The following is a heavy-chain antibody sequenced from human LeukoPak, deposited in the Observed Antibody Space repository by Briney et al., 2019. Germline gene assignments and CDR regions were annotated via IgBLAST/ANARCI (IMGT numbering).Heavy chain of an antibody. V-gene: IGHV4-30-4*02. CDR1: GGSISSGDYY. CDR2: IYYSGST. CDR3: AREFYYDSSMSGIDP. D-gene: IGHD3-22*01. J-gene: IGHJ5*02. Sequence: PSETLSLTCTVSGGSISSGDYYWSWIRQPPGKGLEWIGYIYYSGSTYYNPSLKSRVTISVDTSKNQFSLKLSSVTAADTAVYYCAREFYYDSSMSGIDPWGQGTLVTVSS.